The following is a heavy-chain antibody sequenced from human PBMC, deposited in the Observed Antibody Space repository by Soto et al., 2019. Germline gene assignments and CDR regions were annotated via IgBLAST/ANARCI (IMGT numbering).Heavy chain of an antibody. CDR1: GGTFSSYA. CDR2: IIPIFGTA. Sequence: ASVKVSCKASGGTFSSYAISWVRQAPGQGLEWMGGIIPIFGTANYAQKFQGRVTITADESTSIAYMELSSLRSEDTAVYYCARGYSGYVNWFDPWGQGTLVTVSS. CDR3: ARGYSGYVNWFDP. J-gene: IGHJ5*02. D-gene: IGHD5-12*01. V-gene: IGHV1-69*13.